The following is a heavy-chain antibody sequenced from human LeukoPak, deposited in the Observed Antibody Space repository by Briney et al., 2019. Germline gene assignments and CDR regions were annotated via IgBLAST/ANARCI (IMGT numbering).Heavy chain of an antibody. D-gene: IGHD1-26*01. Sequence: SGTLSLTCAVYGGSFSGYYWSWIRQPPGKGLEWIGEINHSGSTNYNPSLKSRVTISVDTSKNQFSLKLSSVTAADTAVYYRARAGATKVDYWGQGTLVTVSS. CDR2: INHSGST. J-gene: IGHJ4*02. CDR1: GGSFSGYY. V-gene: IGHV4-34*01. CDR3: ARAGATKVDY.